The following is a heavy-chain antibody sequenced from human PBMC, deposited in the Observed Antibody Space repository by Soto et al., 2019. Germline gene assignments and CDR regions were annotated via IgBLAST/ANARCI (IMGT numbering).Heavy chain of an antibody. D-gene: IGHD1-1*01. Sequence: QVQLVESGGGVVQPGRSLRLSCAASGFSVSAYTVHWVRQAPGKGLAWVAVISSDGNHKYYTYSVKGRFAISRDTSTNTVFLQMSSLGPEDMAVYYCARWKQPLFDYWGQATLVTVSS. CDR2: ISSDGNHK. J-gene: IGHJ4*02. V-gene: IGHV3-30*09. CDR1: GFSVSAYT. CDR3: ARWKQPLFDY.